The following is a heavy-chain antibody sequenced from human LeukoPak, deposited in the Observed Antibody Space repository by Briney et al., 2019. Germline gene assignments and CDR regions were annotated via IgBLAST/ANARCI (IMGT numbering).Heavy chain of an antibody. J-gene: IGHJ4*02. Sequence: GASVKVSCKASGGTFSNYAISWVRQAPGQGLEWMGWISAYNGNTNYAQKLQGRVTMTTDTSTSTAYMELRSLRSDDTAVYYCARDTDTFDYWGQGTLVTVSS. CDR2: ISAYNGNT. CDR1: GGTFSNYA. D-gene: IGHD4-17*01. CDR3: ARDTDTFDY. V-gene: IGHV1-18*01.